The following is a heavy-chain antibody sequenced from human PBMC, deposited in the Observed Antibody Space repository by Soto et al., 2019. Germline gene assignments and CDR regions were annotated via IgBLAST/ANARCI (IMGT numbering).Heavy chain of an antibody. CDR1: GVTFSSNA. D-gene: IGHD3-16*01. CDR3: ARRRKNFAEGGLDY. V-gene: IGHV3-23*01. CDR2: ISGSGGST. Sequence: VGSLRLSSVEHGVTFSSNATSSDPQAPGTGLAGVSAISGSGGSTYYADSVKGRFTISRDNSKNTLYLQMNSLRAEDTAVYYCARRRKNFAEGGLDYWGQGLLVTVSS. J-gene: IGHJ4*02.